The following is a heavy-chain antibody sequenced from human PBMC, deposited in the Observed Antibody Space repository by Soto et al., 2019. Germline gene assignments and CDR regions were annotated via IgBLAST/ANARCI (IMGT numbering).Heavy chain of an antibody. D-gene: IGHD6-19*01. CDR3: AKGREQWRDGYFDH. V-gene: IGHV3-30*18. CDR2: ISFDGSNN. J-gene: IGHJ2*01. Sequence: QVQLVESGGGVVQPGRSLRLSCAASGFTFNFYGMHWVRQAPGKGLEWVAVISFDGSNNYYADYVKGRFTISRDNSKNTMYLQMNELRAEDTAVYYCAKGREQWRDGYFDHWGRGTRVTVSS. CDR1: GFTFNFYG.